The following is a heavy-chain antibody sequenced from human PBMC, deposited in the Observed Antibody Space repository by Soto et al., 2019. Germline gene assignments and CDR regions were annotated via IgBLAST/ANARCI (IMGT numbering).Heavy chain of an antibody. Sequence: QVQLVQSGAEVKKPGSSVKVSCKAPGGTFSSYAINWVRQAPGQGLEWMGGIIPIFGAANYAQKFQGRVTITADECTTTAYMELSSLRSEDTAVYYCARGAGYYDSSGYYYRAFDIWGQGTMVTVSS. CDR2: IIPIFGAA. D-gene: IGHD3-22*01. J-gene: IGHJ3*02. CDR1: GGTFSSYA. CDR3: ARGAGYYDSSGYYYRAFDI. V-gene: IGHV1-69*01.